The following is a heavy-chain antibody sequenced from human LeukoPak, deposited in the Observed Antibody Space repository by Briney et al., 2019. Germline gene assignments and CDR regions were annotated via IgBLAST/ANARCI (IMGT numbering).Heavy chain of an antibody. V-gene: IGHV3-33*01. J-gene: IGHJ4*02. Sequence: GSLRLSCAASGFTFNNYGMHWVRQAPGKGLEWVAVIWYDGSNKYYADSVKGRFTISRDNSKNTLYLQMNSLRAEDTAVYYCAREEGSVSQPRGNWDQGSLV. CDR3: AREEGSVSQPRGN. CDR2: IWYDGSNK. D-gene: IGHD1-26*01. CDR1: GFTFNNYG.